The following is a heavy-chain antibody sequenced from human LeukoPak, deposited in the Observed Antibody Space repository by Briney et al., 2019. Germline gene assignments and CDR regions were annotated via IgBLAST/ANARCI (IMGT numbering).Heavy chain of an antibody. CDR2: MNPNSGNT. CDR3: ARGSRGTSDFWSGYSYYLDF. J-gene: IGHJ4*02. D-gene: IGHD3-3*01. CDR1: GYTFTSYD. V-gene: IGHV1-8*01. Sequence: ASVKVSCKASGYTFTSYDINWGRQATRQGLECMGWMNPNSGNTGYAQTFQGRVTMTRYTAISTAYMELSSVRSEDTAVYYCARGSRGTSDFWSGYSYYLDFWGQGTLVTVSS.